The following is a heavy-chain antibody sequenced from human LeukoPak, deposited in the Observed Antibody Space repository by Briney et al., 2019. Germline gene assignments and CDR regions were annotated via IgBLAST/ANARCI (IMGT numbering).Heavy chain of an antibody. J-gene: IGHJ4*02. D-gene: IGHD1-7*01. V-gene: IGHV5-51*04. CDR2: IYPVDSDT. CDR3: ARSYNWNYDYFDY. Sequence: GESLKISCMGSGYNFTNYWIGWVRPMSGKGLEWMGIIYPVDSDTSYSPSFQGQVTISAARPISTAYLQWISLWASGTAIYYCARSYNWNYDYFDYWGQGTLVTVSS. CDR1: GYNFTNYW.